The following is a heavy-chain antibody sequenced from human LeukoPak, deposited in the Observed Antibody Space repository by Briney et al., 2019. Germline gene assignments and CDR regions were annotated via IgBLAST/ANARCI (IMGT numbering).Heavy chain of an antibody. Sequence: GGSLRLSCAASGFTFSSYAMSWVRQAPGKGLEWVSAISGSGGSTYYADSVKGRFTISRDNSKNTLYLQMNSLRAEDTAVYYCAKGPSGSYYGANGVYLDYWGQGTLVTVSS. CDR2: ISGSGGST. J-gene: IGHJ4*02. CDR3: AKGPSGSYYGANGVYLDY. V-gene: IGHV3-23*01. CDR1: GFTFSSYA. D-gene: IGHD1-26*01.